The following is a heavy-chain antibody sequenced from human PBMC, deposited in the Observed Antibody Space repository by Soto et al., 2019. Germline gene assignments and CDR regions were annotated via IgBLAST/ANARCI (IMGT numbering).Heavy chain of an antibody. CDR3: ARGKITVAGKFYYYYYGMDV. Sequence: SETLSLTCTVSGGTISSYYWSWIRQPPGKGLEWIGYIYYSGSTNYNPSLKSRVTISVDTSKNQFSLKLSSVTAADTAVYYCARGKITVAGKFYYYYYGMDVWGQGTTVTVSS. D-gene: IGHD6-19*01. J-gene: IGHJ6*02. CDR2: IYYSGST. CDR1: GGTISSYY. V-gene: IGHV4-59*01.